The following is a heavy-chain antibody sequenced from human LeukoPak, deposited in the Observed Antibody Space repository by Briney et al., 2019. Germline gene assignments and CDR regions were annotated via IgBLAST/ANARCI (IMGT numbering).Heavy chain of an antibody. V-gene: IGHV4-59*01. CDR2: IYDSGST. CDR3: ALYSSSSDY. Sequence: SETLSLTCTVSGGSTSSYYWSWIRQSPGKGLEWIGFIYDSGSTYYTPSLKSRVTISVGTSKNQFPLKLSSVTAADTAMYYCALYSSSSDYWGQGTLVTVSS. CDR1: GGSTSSYY. D-gene: IGHD6-6*01. J-gene: IGHJ4*02.